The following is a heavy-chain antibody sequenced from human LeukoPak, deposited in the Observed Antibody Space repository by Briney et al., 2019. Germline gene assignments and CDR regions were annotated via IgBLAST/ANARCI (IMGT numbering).Heavy chain of an antibody. CDR1: GGSISSYY. CDR2: IYYSGST. D-gene: IGHD3-10*01. J-gene: IGHJ4*02. V-gene: IGHV4-59*01. CDR3: ARDHGSGLGY. Sequence: SETLSLTCTVSGGSISSYYWSWLRQPPGKGLEWIGYIYYSGSTNYNPSLKSRVTISVDTSKNQFSLKLSSVTAADTAVYYCARDHGSGLGYWGQGTLVTVSS.